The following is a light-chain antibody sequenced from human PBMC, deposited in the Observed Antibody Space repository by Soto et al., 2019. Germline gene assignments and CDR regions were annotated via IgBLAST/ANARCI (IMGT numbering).Light chain of an antibody. V-gene: IGKV3-11*01. J-gene: IGKJ1*01. Sequence: EILLTQSPATLSLSPGERATLSCRASQSVSSNLAWYQQRPGQPPRLLIYDASNRATDIPARFSGSGSGTDFTLTITSLEPDDFAVYYCQQRSNWPRTFGQGTKVDIK. CDR3: QQRSNWPRT. CDR1: QSVSSN. CDR2: DAS.